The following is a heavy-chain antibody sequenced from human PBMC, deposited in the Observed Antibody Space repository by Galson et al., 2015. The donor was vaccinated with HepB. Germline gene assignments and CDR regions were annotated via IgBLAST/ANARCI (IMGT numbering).Heavy chain of an antibody. Sequence: SVKVSCKASGYTFTSYAMHWVRQAPGQRLEWMGWINAGNGNTKYSQKFQGRVTITRDTSASTAYMELSSLRSEDTAVYYCARETYEGSTSCCHNWFDPWGQGTLVTVSS. CDR1: GYTFTSYA. CDR2: INAGNGNT. D-gene: IGHD2-2*01. CDR3: ARETYEGSTSCCHNWFDP. V-gene: IGHV1-3*01. J-gene: IGHJ5*02.